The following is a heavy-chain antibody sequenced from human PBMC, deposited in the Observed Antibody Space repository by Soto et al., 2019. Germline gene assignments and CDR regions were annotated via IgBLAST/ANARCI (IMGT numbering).Heavy chain of an antibody. Sequence: QVQLQESGPGLVKPSDTQSLTCAVSGYSISSSNWWGWIRQPPGKGLEWIGYIYYSGTTYYNPALKSXXTXSXGTSKNQFSLKLTSVTAGDTAVYYCARREIQGPIDYWGQGTLVTVSS. D-gene: IGHD1-26*01. J-gene: IGHJ4*02. CDR2: IYYSGTT. CDR3: ARREIQGPIDY. V-gene: IGHV4-28*01. CDR1: GYSISSSNW.